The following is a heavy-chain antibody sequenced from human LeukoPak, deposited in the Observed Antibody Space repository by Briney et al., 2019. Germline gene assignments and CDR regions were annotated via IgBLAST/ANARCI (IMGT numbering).Heavy chain of an antibody. V-gene: IGHV1-18*01. CDR3: ARDRPGDEAFDI. D-gene: IGHD3-10*01. CDR1: GYTFTTYG. CDR2: IDAYSGNT. Sequence: ASVKVSCKASGYTFTTYGVSWVRQAPGQGLEWMGWIDAYSGNTNYVQRFQGRVTMTTDTSTSTAYMELRSLRSDETAVYYCARDRPGDEAFDIWGQGTTVTVSS. J-gene: IGHJ3*02.